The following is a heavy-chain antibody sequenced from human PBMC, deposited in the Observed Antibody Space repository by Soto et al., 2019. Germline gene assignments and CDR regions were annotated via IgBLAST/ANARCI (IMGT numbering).Heavy chain of an antibody. Sequence: QVQLVQSGAEVKKPGASVKVSCKASGYTFTSYGISWVRQAPGQRLEWMGWISAYNGNTNYTQTLQGRVTMTTDTSASTAYMELRSLRSDDTAVYCWARESSCSCHDYRGQGTRVSVSS. V-gene: IGHV1-18*01. CDR2: ISAYNGNT. J-gene: IGHJ4*02. D-gene: IGHD6-13*01. CDR1: GYTFTSYG. CDR3: ARESSCSCHDY.